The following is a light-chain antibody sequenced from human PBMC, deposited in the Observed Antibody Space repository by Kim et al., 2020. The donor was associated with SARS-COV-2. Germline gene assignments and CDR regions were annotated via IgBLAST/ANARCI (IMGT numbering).Light chain of an antibody. V-gene: IGLV1-44*01. J-gene: IGLJ3*02. CDR2: TNN. Sequence: GQSVTISCSGSSSNIGSHTVNWYQKFPGTAPKLLIYTNNQRLSGVPDRFSGSKSGTSASLAISGLQSEDEADYYCAVWDDSLKGPLFGGGTQLTVL. CDR1: SSNIGSHT. CDR3: AVWDDSLKGPL.